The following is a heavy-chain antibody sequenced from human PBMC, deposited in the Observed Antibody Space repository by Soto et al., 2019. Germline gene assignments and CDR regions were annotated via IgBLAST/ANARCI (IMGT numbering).Heavy chain of an antibody. CDR2: ISGSGGST. CDR3: AKDRRLYSHANSGWFDY. D-gene: IGHD3-22*01. CDR1: GFTFSNYA. Sequence: PGGSLRLSCAASGFTFSNYAMSWVRQAPGKGLEWVSGISGSGGSTYYADSVKGRFTISRGNSKNTLYLQMNSLRAEDTATYHCAKDRRLYSHANSGWFDYWGQGTLVTVSS. V-gene: IGHV3-23*01. J-gene: IGHJ4*02.